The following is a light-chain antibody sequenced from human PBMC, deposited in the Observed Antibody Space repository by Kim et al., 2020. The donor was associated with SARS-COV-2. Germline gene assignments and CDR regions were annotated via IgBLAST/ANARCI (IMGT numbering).Light chain of an antibody. CDR2: RNN. Sequence: QAAPLTSTGNSNTVGSEGAAWLQHRQGHPPKLLSHRNNNRPPGISERFSASRSGDTASLTITGLQPDDEADYYCSAWDTSLSAWVFGGGTQLTVL. CDR1: SNTVGSEG. CDR3: SAWDTSLSAWV. J-gene: IGLJ3*02. V-gene: IGLV10-54*04.